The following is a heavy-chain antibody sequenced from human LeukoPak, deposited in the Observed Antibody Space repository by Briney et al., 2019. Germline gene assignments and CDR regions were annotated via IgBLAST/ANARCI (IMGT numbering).Heavy chain of an antibody. CDR2: IKQDGSEK. J-gene: IGHJ4*02. D-gene: IGHD3-10*01. V-gene: IGHV3-7*03. Sequence: GGSLRLSCTASGFTFNNHAMSWVRQAPGKGLEWVANIKQDGSEKYYVDSVKGRFTISRDNAKNSLYLQMNSLRAEDTAVYYCAKERMVRGVIQNFNDYWGQGTLVTVSS. CDR3: AKERMVRGVIQNFNDY. CDR1: GFTFNNHA.